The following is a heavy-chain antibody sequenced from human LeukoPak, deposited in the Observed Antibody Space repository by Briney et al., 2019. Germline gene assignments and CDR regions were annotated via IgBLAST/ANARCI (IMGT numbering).Heavy chain of an antibody. J-gene: IGHJ5*02. V-gene: IGHV1-2*02. CDR1: GYTFTDYY. Sequence: ASVKVSCKASGYTFTDYYMHWVRQAPGQGLEWMGWINPNSGGTNYAQHFQGRVTMTRDTSISTANMELRSLRPDDTAVYYCARGGCSGGICYSSWLDPWGQGTLSPSPQ. CDR3: ARGGCSGGICYSSWLDP. D-gene: IGHD2-15*01. CDR2: INPNSGGT.